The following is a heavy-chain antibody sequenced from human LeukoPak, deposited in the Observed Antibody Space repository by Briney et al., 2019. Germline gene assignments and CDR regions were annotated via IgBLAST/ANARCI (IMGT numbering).Heavy chain of an antibody. J-gene: IGHJ4*02. V-gene: IGHV3-15*01. CDR1: GFTFSNAW. CDR2: IKSKTDGGTT. D-gene: IGHD3-22*01. CDR3: AKDSYDTSI. Sequence: PGGSLRLSCAASGFTFSNAWMSWVRQAPGKGLEWVGRIKSKTDGGTTDYAAPVKGRFTISRDDSKNTLYLQINSLRAEDTAVYYCAKDSYDTSIWGQGTLVTVSA.